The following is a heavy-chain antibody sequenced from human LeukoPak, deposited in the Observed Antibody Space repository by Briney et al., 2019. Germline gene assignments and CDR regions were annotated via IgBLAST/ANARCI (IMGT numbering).Heavy chain of an antibody. CDR2: INHSGST. CDR3: ARDPKYGDYLNWFDP. V-gene: IGHV4-34*01. D-gene: IGHD4-17*01. CDR1: GGSFSGYY. J-gene: IGHJ5*02. Sequence: SETLSLTCAVYGGSFSGYYWSWIRQPPGKGLEWIGEINHSGSTKYNPSLKSRVTISVDTSKNQFSLKLRYVAAADTAVYYCARDPKYGDYLNWFDPWGPGTPVPVSS.